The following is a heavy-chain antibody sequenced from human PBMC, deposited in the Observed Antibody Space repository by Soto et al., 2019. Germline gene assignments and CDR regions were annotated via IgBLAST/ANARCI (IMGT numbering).Heavy chain of an antibody. Sequence: SETLSLTCAVSSGSISSSNWWSWVRQPPGKGLEWIGEIYHSGSTNYNPYLKSRVTKSVDKSKNQFSLKLSSVTAADTAVYYWSRNVDMVRGVTAGDAFDIWGQGTIVTVSS. CDR2: IYHSGST. V-gene: IGHV4-4*02. J-gene: IGHJ3*02. CDR3: SRNVDMVRGVTAGDAFDI. D-gene: IGHD3-10*01. CDR1: SGSISSSNW.